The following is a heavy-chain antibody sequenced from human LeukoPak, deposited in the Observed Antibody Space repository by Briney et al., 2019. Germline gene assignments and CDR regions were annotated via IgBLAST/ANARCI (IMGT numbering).Heavy chain of an antibody. CDR1: GYTFTSFG. D-gene: IGHD3-10*01. J-gene: IGHJ5*02. CDR2: ISAYNGNT. V-gene: IGHV1-18*01. Sequence: ASVKVSCKASGYTFTSFGISWVRQAPGQGLEWMGWISAYNGNTNYAQKVQGRVTMTTDTSTSTAYMDLRSLRSDDTAVYYCARGPITMVRGVIPFDPWGQGTLVTVSS. CDR3: ARGPITMVRGVIPFDP.